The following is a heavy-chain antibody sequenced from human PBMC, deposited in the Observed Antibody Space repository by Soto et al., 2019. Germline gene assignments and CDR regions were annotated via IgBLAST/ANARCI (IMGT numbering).Heavy chain of an antibody. Sequence: SETLSLTCTVSGGSISSGGYFWSWVRQHPGKGLEWIGEIYHSGSTNYNPSLKSRVTISVDKSKNQFSLKLSSVTAADTAVYYCARDFSVVVVAAYFDYWGQGTLVTVSS. CDR3: ARDFSVVVVAAYFDY. J-gene: IGHJ4*02. D-gene: IGHD2-15*01. CDR2: IYHSGST. V-gene: IGHV4-4*02. CDR1: GGSISSGGYF.